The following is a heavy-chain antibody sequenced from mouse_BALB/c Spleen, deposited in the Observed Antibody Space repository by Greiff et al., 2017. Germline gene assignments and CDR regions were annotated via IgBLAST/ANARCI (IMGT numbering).Heavy chain of an antibody. J-gene: IGHJ2*01. Sequence: DVMLVESGGGLVKPGGSLKLSCAASGFTFSSYAMSWVRQTPEKRLEWVASISSGGSTYYPDSVKGRFTISRDDARNILYLQMSSLRSEDTAMYYCARGGGYLDYWGQGTTLTVSS. V-gene: IGHV5-6-5*01. CDR2: ISSGGST. CDR3: ARGGGYLDY. CDR1: GFTFSSYA.